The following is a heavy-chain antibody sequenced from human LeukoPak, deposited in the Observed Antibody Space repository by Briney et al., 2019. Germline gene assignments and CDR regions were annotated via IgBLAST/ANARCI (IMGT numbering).Heavy chain of an antibody. J-gene: IGHJ3*02. CDR3: GREIAPSYAFDI. Sequence: SQTLSLTCAISGDSVSSNIAAWNWIRQSPSRGLEWLGRTYYRSKWYNDYSVSLKSRLTINPDTSKNQFSLQLNSATPEDTAVYYCGREIAPSYAFDIWGQGTRVTVSS. D-gene: IGHD2-21*01. V-gene: IGHV6-1*01. CDR2: TYYRSKWYN. CDR1: GDSVSSNIAA.